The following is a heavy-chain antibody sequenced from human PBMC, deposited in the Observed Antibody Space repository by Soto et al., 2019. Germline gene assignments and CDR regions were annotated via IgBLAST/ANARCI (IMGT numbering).Heavy chain of an antibody. V-gene: IGHV3-23*01. CDR1: GFTFSSYA. CDR3: ANDRSSSPIGWFDP. D-gene: IGHD6-13*01. Sequence: EVQLLESGGGLVQPGGSLRLSCAASGFTFSSYAMSWVRQAPGKGLEWVSAISGSGGSTYYADSVKGRFTISRDNSKNTLYLQMSSLRAEDTAVYYCANDRSSSPIGWFDPWGQGTLVTVSS. CDR2: ISGSGGST. J-gene: IGHJ5*02.